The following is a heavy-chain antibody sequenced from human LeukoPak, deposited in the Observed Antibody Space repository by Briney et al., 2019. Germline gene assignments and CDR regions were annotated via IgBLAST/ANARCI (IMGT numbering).Heavy chain of an antibody. CDR3: AKDTNSLGDIVVVPAAIHFQH. CDR1: GFTFSSYG. D-gene: IGHD2-2*02. Sequence: GGSLRLSCAASGFTFSSYGMHWVRQAPGKGLEWVAFIRYDGSNKYYADSVKGRFTISRDNSKNTLYLQMNSLRAEDTAVYYCAKDTNSLGDIVVVPAAIHFQHWGQGTLVTVSS. V-gene: IGHV3-30*02. J-gene: IGHJ1*01. CDR2: IRYDGSNK.